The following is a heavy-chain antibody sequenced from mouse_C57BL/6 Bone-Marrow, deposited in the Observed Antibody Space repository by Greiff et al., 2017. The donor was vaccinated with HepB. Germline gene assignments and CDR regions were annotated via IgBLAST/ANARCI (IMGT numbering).Heavy chain of an antibody. CDR1: GYTFTSYW. Sequence: VQLQQPGAELVKPGASVKLSCKASGYTFTSYWMHWVKQRPGQGLEWIGMIHPNSGSTNYNEKFKSKATLTVDKSSSTAYMQLSSLTSEDSAVYYCARRRDNGDWDFDVWGTGTTVTVSS. CDR3: ARRRDNGDWDFDV. V-gene: IGHV1-64*01. CDR2: IHPNSGST. J-gene: IGHJ1*03.